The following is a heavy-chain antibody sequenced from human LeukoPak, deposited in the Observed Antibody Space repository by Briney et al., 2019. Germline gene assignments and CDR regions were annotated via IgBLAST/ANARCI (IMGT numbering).Heavy chain of an antibody. Sequence: PGGSLRLSCAASGFTFDDYAMHWVRQAPGKGLEWVSGISWNSGSIGYADSVKGRFTISRDNAKNSLYLQMNSLRPEDTAFYYCAKDIGGRATFYFDYWGQGTLVTVSS. CDR1: GFTFDDYA. J-gene: IGHJ4*02. CDR2: ISWNSGSI. CDR3: AKDIGGRATFYFDY. D-gene: IGHD1-26*01. V-gene: IGHV3-9*01.